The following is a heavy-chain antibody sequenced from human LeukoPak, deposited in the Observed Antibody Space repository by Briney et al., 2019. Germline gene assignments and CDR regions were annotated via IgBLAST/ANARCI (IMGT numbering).Heavy chain of an antibody. J-gene: IGHJ4*02. D-gene: IGHD1-26*01. CDR2: IIPILGIA. CDR3: ARAVGVGGSYSYYFDY. CDR1: GGTFSSYA. V-gene: IGHV1-69*04. Sequence: ASVKVFCKASGGTFSSYAISWVRQAPGQGLEWMGRIIPILGIANYAQKFQGRVTITADKSTSTAYMELSSLRSEDTAVYYCARAVGVGGSYSYYFDYWGQGTLVTVSS.